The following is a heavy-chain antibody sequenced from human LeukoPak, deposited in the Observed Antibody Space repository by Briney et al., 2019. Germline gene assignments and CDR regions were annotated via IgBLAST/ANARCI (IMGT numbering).Heavy chain of an antibody. CDR2: INPNSGGT. V-gene: IGHV1-2*02. CDR1: GYTFTGYY. D-gene: IGHD4-11*01. Sequence: ASVKVSCKASGYTFTGYYMHWVRQAPGQGLEWMGWINPNSGGTNYAQKFQGRVTMTRDTSISTGYMELRRLRSDDTAVYYCARGLDDYGNVYYYMDVWGKGTTVTISS. J-gene: IGHJ6*03. CDR3: ARGLDDYGNVYYYMDV.